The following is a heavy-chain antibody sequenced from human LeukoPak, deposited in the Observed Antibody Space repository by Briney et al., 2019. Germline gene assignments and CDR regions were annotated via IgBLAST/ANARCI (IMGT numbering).Heavy chain of an antibody. CDR1: GGTFSSYA. CDR2: VIPIFGTA. D-gene: IGHD3-16*01. Sequence: SVKVSCKASGGTFSSYAISWVRQAPGQGLEWMGGVIPIFGTANYAQKFQGRVTITTDESTSTAYMELSSLRSEDTAVYYCARALHWGTWLNYYYYYYMDVWGKGATVTVSS. CDR3: ARALHWGTWLNYYYYYYMDV. J-gene: IGHJ6*03. V-gene: IGHV1-69*05.